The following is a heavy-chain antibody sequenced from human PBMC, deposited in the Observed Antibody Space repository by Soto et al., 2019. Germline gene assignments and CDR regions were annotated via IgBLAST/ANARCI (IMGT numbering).Heavy chain of an antibody. CDR2: IYYGGTT. D-gene: IGHD3-22*01. CDR1: GGSLSPNY. Sequence: QVHLQESGPGLVKPSETLSLTCTVSGGSLSPNYWSWIRQPPGKGLEWIGYIYYGGTTTNNPSLNSRVAISIDTSKNQFSLTLRSVIAADTAVYYCARLGAYYQSLDPWGQGILVTVSS. V-gene: IGHV4-59*08. J-gene: IGHJ5*02. CDR3: ARLGAYYQSLDP.